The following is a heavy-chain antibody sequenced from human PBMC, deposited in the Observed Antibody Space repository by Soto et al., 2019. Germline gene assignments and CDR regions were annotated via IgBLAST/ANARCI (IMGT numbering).Heavy chain of an antibody. CDR2: INHSGST. CDR3: ARVGKYSSSWYVLGGFDP. CDR1: GGSFSGYY. J-gene: IGHJ5*02. Sequence: SETRSLTCAVYGGSFSGYYWSWIRQPPGKGLEWIGEINHSGSTNYNPSLKSRVTISVDTSKNQFSLKLSSVTAADTAVYYCARVGKYSSSWYVLGGFDPWGQGTLVTVSS. D-gene: IGHD6-13*01. V-gene: IGHV4-34*01.